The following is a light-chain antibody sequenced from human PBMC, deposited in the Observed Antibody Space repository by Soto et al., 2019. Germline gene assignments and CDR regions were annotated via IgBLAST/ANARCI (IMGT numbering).Light chain of an antibody. CDR2: DAS. CDR3: QQRSNCPIT. CDR1: QSVSSS. J-gene: IGKJ5*01. Sequence: EIVMTQSPATLSLSPGERATLSCRASQSVSSSLAWYQQKPGQAPRLLIYDASNRATGIPARFSGSGSGTDFTLTISSLEPEDFAVYYCQQRSNCPITFGQGTRLEIK. V-gene: IGKV3-11*01.